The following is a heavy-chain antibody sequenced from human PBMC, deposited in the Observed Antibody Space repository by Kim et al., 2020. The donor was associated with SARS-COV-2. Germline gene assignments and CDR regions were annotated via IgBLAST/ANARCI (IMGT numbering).Heavy chain of an antibody. CDR3: ARSDSSGYYYYYYGMDV. D-gene: IGHD3-22*01. J-gene: IGHJ6*02. CDR2: ISSSGSTI. Sequence: GGSLRLSCAASGFTFSSYEMNWVRQAPGKGLEWVSYISSSGSTIYYADSVKGRFTISRDNAKNSLYLQMNSLRAEDTAVYYCARSDSSGYYYYYYGMDVWGQGTTVTVSS. V-gene: IGHV3-48*03. CDR1: GFTFSSYE.